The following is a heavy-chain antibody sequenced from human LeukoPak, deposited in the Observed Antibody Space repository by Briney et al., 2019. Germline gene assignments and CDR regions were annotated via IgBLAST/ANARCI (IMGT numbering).Heavy chain of an antibody. J-gene: IGHJ4*02. V-gene: IGHV4-59*12. CDR3: TGDTKWLVFDY. Sequence: SETLSLTCNVSDDSISTYFWNWIRQPPGKGLEWIAYIKYSGSTNYNPTLRSRVSVSVDTSKNQLSLKLSSVTAADTAVYYCTGDTKWLVFDYWGQGAPVTVSS. CDR1: DDSISTYF. D-gene: IGHD6-19*01. CDR2: IKYSGST.